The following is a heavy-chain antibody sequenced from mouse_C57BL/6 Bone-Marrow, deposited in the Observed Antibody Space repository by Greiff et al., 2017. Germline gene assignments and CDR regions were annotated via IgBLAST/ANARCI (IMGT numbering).Heavy chain of an antibody. Sequence: QVTLKVSGPGILQPSQTLSLTCSFSGFSLSTFGMGVGWIRQPSGKGLEWLAHIWWDDDKYYNPALKSRLTISKDTSKNQVFLKIANVDTADTATYNSARKGGISYDYDASPYSDNWGQGTTLTVSS. D-gene: IGHD2-4*01. CDR3: ARKGGISYDYDASPYSDN. J-gene: IGHJ2*01. CDR2: IWWDDDK. V-gene: IGHV8-8*01. CDR1: GFSLSTFGMG.